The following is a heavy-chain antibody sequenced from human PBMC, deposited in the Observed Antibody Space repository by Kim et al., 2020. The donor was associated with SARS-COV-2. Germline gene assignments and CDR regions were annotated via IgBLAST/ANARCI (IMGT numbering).Heavy chain of an antibody. V-gene: IGHV1-24*01. CDR1: GYTLTELS. CDR3: ATVNVWGSYRPFDY. D-gene: IGHD3-16*02. Sequence: ASVKVSCKVSGYTLTELSMHWVPQAPGKGLEWMGGFDPEDGETIYAQKFQGRVTMTEDTSTDTAYMELSSLRSEDTAVYYCATVNVWGSYRPFDYWGQGTLVTVSS. J-gene: IGHJ4*02. CDR2: FDPEDGET.